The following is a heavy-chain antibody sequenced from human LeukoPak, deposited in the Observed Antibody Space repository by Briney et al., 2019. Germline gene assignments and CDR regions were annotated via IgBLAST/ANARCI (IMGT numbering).Heavy chain of an antibody. J-gene: IGHJ6*03. D-gene: IGHD5-24*01. CDR1: GFTFSSYA. CDR3: ARGGEGYTPWNMDV. Sequence: GGSLRLSCAASGFTFSSYAMSWVRQAPGKGLEWVSAISGSGGSTYYADSVKGRFTISRDNSKNTLYLQMNSLRAEDTAVYYCARGGEGYTPWNMDVWGKGTTVTVSS. V-gene: IGHV3-23*01. CDR2: ISGSGGST.